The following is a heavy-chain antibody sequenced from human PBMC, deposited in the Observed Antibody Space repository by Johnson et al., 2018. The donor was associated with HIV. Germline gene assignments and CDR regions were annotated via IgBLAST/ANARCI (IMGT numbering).Heavy chain of an antibody. CDR1: GFTFSDYY. D-gene: IGHD3-10*01. CDR2: ISSSGNSM. Sequence: QMQLVESGGGLVNPGGSLRLSCAASGFTFSDYYMSWIRQAPGKGLEWVSYISSSGNSMYYADSVKGRFTISRDNAKNSLYLQMNILRAEDTAVYYCARAPEVRGVDLWGQGTMVAVSS. V-gene: IGHV3-11*04. J-gene: IGHJ3*01. CDR3: ARAPEVRGVDL.